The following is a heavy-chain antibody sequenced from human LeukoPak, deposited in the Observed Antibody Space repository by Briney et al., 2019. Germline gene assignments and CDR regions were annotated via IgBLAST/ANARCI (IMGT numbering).Heavy chain of an antibody. V-gene: IGHV1-69*13. CDR1: GGTFSSYA. Sequence: ASVKVSCKASGGTFSSYAISWVRQAPGQGLEWMGGIIPIFGTANYAQKFQGRVTITADESASTAYMELSSLRSEDTAVYYCASVYKYGMDVWGQGTTVIVSS. J-gene: IGHJ6*02. CDR3: ASVYKYGMDV. CDR2: IIPIFGTA.